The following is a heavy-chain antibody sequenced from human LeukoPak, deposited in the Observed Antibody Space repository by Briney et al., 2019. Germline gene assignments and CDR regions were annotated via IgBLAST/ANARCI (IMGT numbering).Heavy chain of an antibody. CDR3: ARVDIDIVAGRDV. D-gene: IGHD2-2*03. CDR2: IYSGGST. V-gene: IGHV3-53*01. Sequence: GGSLRLSCAASGFTVSSNYMSWVRQAPGKGLEWVSLIYSGGSTYYADSVKGRFTISRDNSKNTLYLQMNSLRAEDTAVYYCARVDIDIVAGRDVWGQETTVTVSS. J-gene: IGHJ6*02. CDR1: GFTVSSNY.